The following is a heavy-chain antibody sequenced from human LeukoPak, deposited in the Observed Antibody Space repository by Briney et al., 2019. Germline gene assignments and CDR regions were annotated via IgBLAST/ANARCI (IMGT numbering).Heavy chain of an antibody. CDR2: IYYSGST. D-gene: IGHD6-19*01. Sequence: SETLSLTCTVSGGSISSSRYYWSWIRQPPGKGLEWIGYIYYSGSTNYNPSLKSRVTISVDTSKNQFSLKLSSVTAADTAVYYCARYIPSSGWSPGFDYWGQGTLVTVSS. J-gene: IGHJ4*02. V-gene: IGHV4-61*01. CDR3: ARYIPSSGWSPGFDY. CDR1: GGSISSSRYY.